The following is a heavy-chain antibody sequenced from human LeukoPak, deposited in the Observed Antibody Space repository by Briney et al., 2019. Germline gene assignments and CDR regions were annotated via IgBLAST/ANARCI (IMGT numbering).Heavy chain of an antibody. V-gene: IGHV3-53*01. J-gene: IGHJ4*02. CDR2: IYSGGST. CDR1: GFTVSSNY. Sequence: GGSLRLSCAASGFTVSSNYMSWVRQAPGERLEWVSVIYSGGSTYYADSVKGRFTISRDNSKNTLYLQMNSLRAEDTAVYYCARSALWFGESLDYWGQGTLVTVSS. D-gene: IGHD3-10*01. CDR3: ARSALWFGESLDY.